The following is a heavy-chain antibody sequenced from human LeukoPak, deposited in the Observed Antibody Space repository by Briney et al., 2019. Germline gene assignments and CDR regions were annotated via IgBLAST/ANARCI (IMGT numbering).Heavy chain of an antibody. CDR1: GGSISSYY. V-gene: IGHV4-59*08. J-gene: IGHJ4*02. D-gene: IGHD5-24*01. Sequence: SETLSLTCTVSGGSISSYYWSWIRQPPGKGLEWIGYIYYSGSTNYNPSLKSRVTISVDTSKNQFSLKLSSVTAADTAVYYCARVDRWLRNPGQADYWGQGTLVTVSS. CDR3: ARVDRWLRNPGQADY. CDR2: IYYSGST.